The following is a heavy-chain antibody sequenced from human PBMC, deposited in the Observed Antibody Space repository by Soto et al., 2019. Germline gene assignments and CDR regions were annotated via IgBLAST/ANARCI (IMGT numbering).Heavy chain of an antibody. V-gene: IGHV3-7*01. CDR3: ARGYDGRRSGTHQDVMAV. D-gene: IGHD3-16*01. Sequence: RGSLRLSSAASGFSSRDYWMTWGRQAPGKGLDWVANIKQDGSEKYYLDSLKGRFTISRDNAKNSVYLLMNSLRAEDTAVYYCARGYDGRRSGTHQDVMAVWGQGTTVTVSS. J-gene: IGHJ6*02. CDR1: GFSSRDYW. CDR2: IKQDGSEK.